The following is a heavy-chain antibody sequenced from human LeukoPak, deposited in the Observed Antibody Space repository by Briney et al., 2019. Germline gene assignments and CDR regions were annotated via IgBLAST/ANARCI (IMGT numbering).Heavy chain of an antibody. CDR1: GYTFTGYF. J-gene: IGHJ3*02. V-gene: IGHV1-2*02. D-gene: IGHD6-25*01. Sequence: GASVKVSCKASGYTFTGYFLHWVRQAPGQGLEWMGWINPNSGGTNYAQKFQGRVTMTRDTSISAAYMDLSSLRFDDTAVYYCARVSSASGAFDIWDQGTMVTVSS. CDR2: INPNSGGT. CDR3: ARVSSASGAFDI.